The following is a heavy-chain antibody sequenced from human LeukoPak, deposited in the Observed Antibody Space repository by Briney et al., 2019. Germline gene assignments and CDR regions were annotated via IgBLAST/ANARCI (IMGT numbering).Heavy chain of an antibody. CDR3: ARGQGTVTTH. CDR1: GGSFSGYY. Sequence: SETLSLTCAVYGGSFSGYYWSWIRQPPGKGLEWIGEINHSGSANYNPSLMSRVTITLDTSKNHFSLNLSSVTAADTAVYYCARGQGTVTTHWGQGTLVTVSS. J-gene: IGHJ4*02. CDR2: INHSGSA. V-gene: IGHV4-34*01. D-gene: IGHD4-11*01.